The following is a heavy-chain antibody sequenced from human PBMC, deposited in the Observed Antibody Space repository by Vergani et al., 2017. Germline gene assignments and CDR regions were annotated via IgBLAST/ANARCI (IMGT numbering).Heavy chain of an antibody. V-gene: IGHV3-23*01. CDR3: ARDRYYLGSGSYPYFYYYGLDV. CDR2: LSASDRRT. J-gene: IGHJ6*02. Sequence: EVQLLESGGDLVQPGGSLRLSCAASGFTFIMHAMSWVRQAPGKGLEWVSTLSASDRRTHYADSVKGRFTISRDISKNTLFLHMNSLRPEDTAVYYCARDRYYLGSGSYPYFYYYGLDVWGQGTAVTVSS. CDR1: GFTFIMHA. D-gene: IGHD3-10*01.